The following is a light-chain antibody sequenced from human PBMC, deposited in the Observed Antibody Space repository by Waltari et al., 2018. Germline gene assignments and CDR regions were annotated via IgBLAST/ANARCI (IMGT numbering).Light chain of an antibody. CDR1: SSDLGYSYL. CDR2: EVP. Sequence: QAALTQPASVSGSLGQSITVSCPGPSSDLGYSYLVPWYQPHPGRAPKRIIYEVPKRPSGVSSRFSGSKSGNTASLTISGLHTEDEADYYCCSYAGTRSLVVFGGGTRLTVL. CDR3: CSYAGTRSLVV. J-gene: IGLJ2*01. V-gene: IGLV2-23*02.